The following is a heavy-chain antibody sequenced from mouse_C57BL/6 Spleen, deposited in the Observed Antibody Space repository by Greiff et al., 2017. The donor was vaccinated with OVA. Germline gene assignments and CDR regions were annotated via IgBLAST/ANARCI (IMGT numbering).Heavy chain of an antibody. CDR1: GYTFTSYW. V-gene: IGHV1-61*01. D-gene: IGHD1-1*01. CDR2: IYPSDSET. J-gene: IGHJ2*01. CDR3: ARRYYGSSTYYFDY. Sequence: QVQLKQPGAELVRPGSSVKLSCKASGYTFTSYWMDWVKQRPGQGLEWIGNIYPSDSETHYNQKFKDKATLTVDKSSSTAYMQLSSLTSEDSAVYYCARRYYGSSTYYFDYWGQGTTLTVSS.